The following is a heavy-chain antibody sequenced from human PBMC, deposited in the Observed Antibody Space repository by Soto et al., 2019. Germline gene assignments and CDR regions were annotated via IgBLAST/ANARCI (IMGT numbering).Heavy chain of an antibody. CDR3: ARDRGVAPPVAGNTHYYSSMAG. CDR2: ISAYNGNT. V-gene: IGHV1-18*01. CDR1: GYSFTNYG. D-gene: IGHD6-19*01. Sequence: QDRLVQSGVEVKKPGASVRVSCKASGYSFTNYGITWVRQAPGQGFEWMGWISAYNGNTNYAQKFQGRVTLTTDASKSTAYLELRGLRSDDTAVYYCARDRGVAPPVAGNTHYYSSMAGWGKGTTVTVSS. J-gene: IGHJ6*03.